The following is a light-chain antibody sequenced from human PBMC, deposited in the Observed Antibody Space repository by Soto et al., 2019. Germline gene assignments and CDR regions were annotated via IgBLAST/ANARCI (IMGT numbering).Light chain of an antibody. CDR3: QQYGSSPPIT. J-gene: IGKJ5*01. CDR1: QSVSSSY. Sequence: EIVLTQSPGTLSLSPGVRATLSCRASQSVSSSYLAWYQQKPGQAPRLLIYGESSRATGITDRFSGSESGTDFTLTISRMETEDFAVYYCQQYGSSPPITFGQGTRLEIK. V-gene: IGKV3-20*01. CDR2: GES.